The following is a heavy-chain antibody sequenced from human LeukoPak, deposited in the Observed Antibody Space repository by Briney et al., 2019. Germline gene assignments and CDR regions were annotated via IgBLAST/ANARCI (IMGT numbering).Heavy chain of an antibody. D-gene: IGHD5-24*01. CDR2: IYHSGTT. J-gene: IGHJ3*02. V-gene: IGHV4-59*01. CDR3: ARGSDGYNDGFDI. CDR1: GGSISSYY. Sequence: PSETLSLTCTVSGGSISSYYWSWIRQPPGKGLEWIGYIYHSGTTSYSPSLKSRITISVDTSKNQFSLKLTSVTAADTAVYYCARGSDGYNDGFDIWGQGTMVTVSS.